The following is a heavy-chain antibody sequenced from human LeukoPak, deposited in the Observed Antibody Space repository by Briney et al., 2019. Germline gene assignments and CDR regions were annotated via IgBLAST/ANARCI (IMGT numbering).Heavy chain of an antibody. CDR1: GYTLTELS. CDR3: ATATPRGYSYGPYYYYGMDV. D-gene: IGHD5-18*01. Sequence: GASVKVSCKVSGYTLTELSMHWVRQAPGKGLGWMGGFDPEDGETIYAQKFQGRVTMTEDTSTDTAYMELSSLRSEDTAVYYCATATPRGYSYGPYYYYGMDVWGQGTTVTVSS. CDR2: FDPEDGET. V-gene: IGHV1-24*01. J-gene: IGHJ6*02.